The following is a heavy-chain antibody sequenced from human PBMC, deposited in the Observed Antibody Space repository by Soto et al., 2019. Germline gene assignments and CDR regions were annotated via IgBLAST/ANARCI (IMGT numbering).Heavy chain of an antibody. V-gene: IGHV4-39*01. CDR3: ARHEWVRGSGTGYMDV. CDR2: IYYSGRI. Sequence: SETLSLTCTVSGGSISSSIYYWGWIRQPPGKGLEWIGSIYYSGRIYYNPSLKSRVTISVDTSKSQFSLKLSSVTAADTAVYYCARHEWVRGSGTGYMDVWGKGTTVTVSS. CDR1: GGSISSSIYY. J-gene: IGHJ6*03. D-gene: IGHD3-10*01.